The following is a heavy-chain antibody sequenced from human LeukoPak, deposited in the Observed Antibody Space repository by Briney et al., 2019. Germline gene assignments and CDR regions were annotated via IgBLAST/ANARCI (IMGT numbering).Heavy chain of an antibody. V-gene: IGHV4-39*01. J-gene: IGHJ4*02. CDR1: AGSLSSSTYF. CDR2: IHYSGST. D-gene: IGHD3-22*01. CDR3: ARLRSSNDYYGFDF. Sequence: PSETLSLTCTVSAGSLSSSTYFWGWIRQPPGKGLEWIATIHYSGSTYYNPSLKSRVTISVDTSKNQFSLKLSSVTAADTAVYYCARLRSSNDYYGFDFWGQGTLVTVSS.